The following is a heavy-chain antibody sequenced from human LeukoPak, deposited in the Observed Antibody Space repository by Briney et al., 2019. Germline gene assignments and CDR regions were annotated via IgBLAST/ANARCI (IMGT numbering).Heavy chain of an antibody. CDR1: GFTFSSYA. CDR2: ISGSGGST. J-gene: IGHJ4*02. D-gene: IGHD3-22*01. CDR3: AKDDSYTPYYDSSGYYYY. V-gene: IGHV3-23*01. Sequence: PGGSLRLSCAASGFTFSSYAMSWVRQAPGKGLEWVSAISGSGGSTYYADSVKGRSTISRDNSKNTLYLQMNSLRAEDTAVYYCAKDDSYTPYYDSSGYYYYWGQGTLVTVSS.